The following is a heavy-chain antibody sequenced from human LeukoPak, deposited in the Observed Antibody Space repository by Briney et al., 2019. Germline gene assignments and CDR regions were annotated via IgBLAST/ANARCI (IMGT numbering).Heavy chain of an antibody. CDR3: ARVRGYGSGSYSRLDAFDI. Sequence: SETLSLTCTVSGYFISSGYYWGWIRPPPGKGLEWIGSIYHSGSTYYNPSLKRRVTISVDMHKNQFSLKLSSVTAADTAVYYCARVRGYGSGSYSRLDAFDIWGQGTMDTVSS. CDR1: GYFISSGYY. V-gene: IGHV4-38-2*02. CDR2: IYHSGST. D-gene: IGHD3-10*01. J-gene: IGHJ3*02.